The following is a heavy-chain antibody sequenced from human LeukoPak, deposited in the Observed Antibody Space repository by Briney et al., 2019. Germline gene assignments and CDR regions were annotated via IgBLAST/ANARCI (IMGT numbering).Heavy chain of an antibody. CDR2: IKSKTDGGTT. V-gene: IGHV3-15*01. D-gene: IGHD3-10*01. J-gene: IGHJ4*02. Sequence: PGGSLRLSRAASGFTFSNAWLNWVRQAPGKGLEWVGHIKSKTDGGTTDYAAPVKGRFTISRDDSKNTLVLQMNSLKTEDTAVYYCTLPWGSGSYYDYWGQGTLVTVSS. CDR3: TLPWGSGSYYDY. CDR1: GFTFSNAW.